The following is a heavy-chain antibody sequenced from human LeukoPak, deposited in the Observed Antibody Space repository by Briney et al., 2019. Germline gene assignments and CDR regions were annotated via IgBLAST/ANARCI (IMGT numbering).Heavy chain of an antibody. CDR2: IYHSGST. CDR1: GFILSDHY. CDR3: ARFCGSTSWHSGYYYGIDV. Sequence: GSLRLSCAASGFILSDHYMDWVRQPPGKGLEWIGEIYHSGSTNYNPSLESRVTVSVDKSKNQFSLDLSSVTAADTAVYYCARFCGSTSWHSGYYYGIDVWGQGTTVTVSS. V-gene: IGHV4-4*02. J-gene: IGHJ6*02. D-gene: IGHD2-2*01.